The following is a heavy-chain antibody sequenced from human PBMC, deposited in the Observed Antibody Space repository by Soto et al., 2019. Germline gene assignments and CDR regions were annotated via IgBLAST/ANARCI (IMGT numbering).Heavy chain of an antibody. CDR1: GGSISSGGYY. V-gene: IGHV4-31*03. CDR2: IYYSGST. CDR3: ARARSSWIRGGMDV. D-gene: IGHD6-13*01. J-gene: IGHJ6*02. Sequence: QVQLQESGPGLVKPSQTLSLTCTVSGGSISSGGYYWSWIRQHPGKGLEWIGYIYYSGSTYYNPSLMRRVTIYVHTSNRQGSLKRSSVTAADTAVYYCARARSSWIRGGMDVWGQGSTVTVSS.